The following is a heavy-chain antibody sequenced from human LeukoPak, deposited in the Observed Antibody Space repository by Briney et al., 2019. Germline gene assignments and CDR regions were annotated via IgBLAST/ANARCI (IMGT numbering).Heavy chain of an antibody. Sequence: PGGSLRLSCAASGFIVRSNYMSWVRQAPGKGLEWVSVIYSGGNTFYADFVKGRFTISRDNSKNTLDLQMNSLRAGDTAVYYCARAPNNTDYSAGYWYFDLWGRGTLVTVSS. V-gene: IGHV3-53*01. J-gene: IGHJ2*01. CDR2: IYSGGNT. CDR1: GFIVRSNY. CDR3: ARAPNNTDYSAGYWYFDL. D-gene: IGHD3-16*01.